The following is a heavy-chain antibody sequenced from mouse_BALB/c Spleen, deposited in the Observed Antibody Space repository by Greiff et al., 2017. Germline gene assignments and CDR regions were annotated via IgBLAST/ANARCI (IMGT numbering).Heavy chain of an antibody. V-gene: IGHV2-6-7*01. CDR2: IWGDGST. J-gene: IGHJ4*01. D-gene: IGHD1-1*01. CDR3: ARDGAVVA. Sequence: VQGVESGPGLVAPSQSLSITCTVSGFSFTGYGVNWVRQPPGKGLEWLGMIWGDGSTDYNSALKSRLSISKDNSKSQVFLKMNSLQTDDTARYYCARDGAVVAWGQGTSVTVSS. CDR1: GFSFTGYG.